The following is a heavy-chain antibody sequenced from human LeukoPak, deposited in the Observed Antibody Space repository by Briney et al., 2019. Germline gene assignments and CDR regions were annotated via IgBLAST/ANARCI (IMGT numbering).Heavy chain of an antibody. CDR1: GGSIRSYY. D-gene: IGHD2-2*01. CDR2: IYYSGST. J-gene: IGHJ3*02. CDR3: ARLYCSSTSCFDI. V-gene: IGHV4-59*01. Sequence: PSGTLSLTCTVSGGSIRSYYWSWIRQPPGKGLEWIGYIYYSGSTNYNPSLKSRVTISVETSKNQFSLKLSSVTAADTAVYYCARLYCSSTSCFDIWGQGTMVTVSS.